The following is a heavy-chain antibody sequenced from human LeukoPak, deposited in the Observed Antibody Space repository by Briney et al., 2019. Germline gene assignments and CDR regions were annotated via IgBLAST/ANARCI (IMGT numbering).Heavy chain of an antibody. CDR1: GFTFSSYE. Sequence: GGSLRLSCAASGFTFSSYEMNWVRQAPGKGLEWLSYISSSGSTIYYADSVKGRFTISRDNAKNSLYLQMNSLRAEDAAVYYCAKGGRNYYDSSGCFDYWGQGTLVTVSS. CDR3: AKGGRNYYDSSGCFDY. D-gene: IGHD3-22*01. J-gene: IGHJ4*02. V-gene: IGHV3-48*03. CDR2: ISSSGSTI.